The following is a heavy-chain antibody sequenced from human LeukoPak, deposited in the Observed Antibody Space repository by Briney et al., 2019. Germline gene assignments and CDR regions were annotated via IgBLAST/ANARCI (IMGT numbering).Heavy chain of an antibody. J-gene: IGHJ6*02. CDR3: ARGDDSSGYYPYYYYYYGMDV. D-gene: IGHD3-22*01. CDR1: GFTFSSYW. Sequence: GGSLRLSCAASGFTFSSYWMHWVRQAPGKGLVWVSRINSDGSSTSYADSVKGRFTISRDNAKNTLYLQMNSLRAEGTAVYYCARGDDSSGYYPYYYYYYGMDVWGQGTTVTVSS. CDR2: INSDGSST. V-gene: IGHV3-74*01.